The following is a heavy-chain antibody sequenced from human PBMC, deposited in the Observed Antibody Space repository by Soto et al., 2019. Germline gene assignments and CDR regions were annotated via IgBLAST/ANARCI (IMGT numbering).Heavy chain of an antibody. CDR3: ARLSSPYFGGWFDP. V-gene: IGHV5-51*01. D-gene: IGHD3-10*01. Sequence: LNISCKGSGYNFFGYWIGWVRQMPGRGLEWMGIIYPDDSQTKYSPSFQGQVTISADKSISTAFLQWNSLKASDTAMYYCARLSSPYFGGWFDPWGQGTLVTVSS. CDR2: IYPDDSQT. CDR1: GYNFFGYW. J-gene: IGHJ5*02.